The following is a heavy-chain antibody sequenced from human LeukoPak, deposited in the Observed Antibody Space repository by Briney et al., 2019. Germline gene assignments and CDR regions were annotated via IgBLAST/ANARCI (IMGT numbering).Heavy chain of an antibody. CDR3: ARDPRGATTYDSSARDSLDY. D-gene: IGHD3-22*01. J-gene: IGHJ4*02. V-gene: IGHV3-30*03. Sequence: GGSLRLSCAASGFTFSSYSIHWVRQAPGKGLEWLAVILYDGSMQYYAESMKGRLTIARDNSRNTVYMQMSSLRTEDTAVYYCARDPRGATTYDSSARDSLDYWGQGTLVTVSS. CDR1: GFTFSSYS. CDR2: ILYDGSMQ.